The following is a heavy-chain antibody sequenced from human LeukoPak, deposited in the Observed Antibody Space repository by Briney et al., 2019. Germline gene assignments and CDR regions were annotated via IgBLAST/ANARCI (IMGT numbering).Heavy chain of an antibody. Sequence: SETLSLTCTVSGGSISSYYWSWIRQPPGKGLEWIGYIYYSGSTNYKPSLKSRVTISVDTSKKQFSLKLSSVTAADTAVYYCARGTLYSGWSYYFDYWGQGSQVTVSS. CDR2: IYYSGST. CDR1: GGSISSYY. J-gene: IGHJ4*02. CDR3: ARGTLYSGWSYYFDY. V-gene: IGHV4-59*01. D-gene: IGHD6-19*01.